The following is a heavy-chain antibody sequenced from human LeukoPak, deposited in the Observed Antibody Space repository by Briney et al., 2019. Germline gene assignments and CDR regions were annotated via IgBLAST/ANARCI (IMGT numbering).Heavy chain of an antibody. V-gene: IGHV3-21*01. J-gene: IGHJ3*02. Sequence: GGSLRLSCAASEFAFSTYNMNWVRQAPGKGLEWVSSISSSSSYIYYADSVKGRFTISRDNAKNSLYLQMNSLRAEDTAVYYCARDGGIAVAGPNDAFDIWGQGTMVTVSS. CDR1: EFAFSTYN. CDR2: ISSSSSYI. CDR3: ARDGGIAVAGPNDAFDI. D-gene: IGHD6-19*01.